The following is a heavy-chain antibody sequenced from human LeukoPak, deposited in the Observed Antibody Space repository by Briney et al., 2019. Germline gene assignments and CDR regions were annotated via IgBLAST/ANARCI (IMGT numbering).Heavy chain of an antibody. CDR1: GFTFSHHW. Sequence: GGSLRPSCAASGFTFSHHWMHWVRQAPGKGLVWVSHISSDESSTTYADSVKGRFTISRDNRKNTLYLQMNSLRVEDTAMYYCTRNPDGRNWFDPWGQGTLVTVSS. D-gene: IGHD1-14*01. V-gene: IGHV3-74*01. J-gene: IGHJ5*02. CDR2: ISSDESST. CDR3: TRNPDGRNWFDP.